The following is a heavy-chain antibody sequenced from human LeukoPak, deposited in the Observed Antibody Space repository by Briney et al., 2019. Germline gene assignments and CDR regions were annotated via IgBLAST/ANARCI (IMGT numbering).Heavy chain of an antibody. CDR3: ARDTPYCTGGSCYSGGNLDY. CDR2: IYYSGST. Sequence: PSQTLSLTCTVSGGSISSGGYYWSWTRQHPGKGLEWIGYIYYSGSTYYNPSLKSRVTISVDTSKHQFSLKLSSVTAADTAVYYCARDTPYCTGGSCYSGGNLDYWGQGTLVTVSS. V-gene: IGHV4-31*03. D-gene: IGHD2-15*01. J-gene: IGHJ4*02. CDR1: GGSISSGGYY.